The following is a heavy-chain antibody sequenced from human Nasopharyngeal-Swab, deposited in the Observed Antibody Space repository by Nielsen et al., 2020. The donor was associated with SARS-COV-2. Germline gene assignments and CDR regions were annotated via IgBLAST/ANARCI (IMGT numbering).Heavy chain of an antibody. D-gene: IGHD5-24*01. Sequence: GASLEISCKGSGYSFTSYWIGLVRQMPGKGLEWMGIIYPGDSDTRYSPSFQGQVTISADKSISTAYLQWSSLKASDTAMYYCARQALGRDGYINPDYWGQGTLVTVSS. CDR2: IYPGDSDT. J-gene: IGHJ4*02. V-gene: IGHV5-51*01. CDR1: GYSFTSYW. CDR3: ARQALGRDGYINPDY.